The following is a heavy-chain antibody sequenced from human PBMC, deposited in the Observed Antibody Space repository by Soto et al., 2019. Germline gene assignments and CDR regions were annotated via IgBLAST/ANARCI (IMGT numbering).Heavy chain of an antibody. CDR2: IRGSGGTT. CDR3: AKHKTAADWFFDL. D-gene: IGHD1-1*01. CDR1: GFTFSDFY. V-gene: IGHV3-23*01. J-gene: IGHJ2*01. Sequence: GGSLRLSCAASGFTFSDFYMTWVRQAPGKGLEWVSTIRGSGGTTYYADSVKGRFSISRDNSKNTLYLQMNSLRAEDTAVYYCAKHKTAADWFFDLWGRGTLVTVSS.